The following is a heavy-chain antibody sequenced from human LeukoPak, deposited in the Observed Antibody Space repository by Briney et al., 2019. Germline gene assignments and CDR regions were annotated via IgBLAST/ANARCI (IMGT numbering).Heavy chain of an antibody. V-gene: IGHV4-31*03. D-gene: IGHD3-22*01. CDR1: GGAISYSSYY. CDR2: IYYSGNT. CDR3: ARRDYDSGGHYGPDNWFDP. J-gene: IGHJ5*02. Sequence: SQTLSLTCSVSGGAISYSSYYWSWIRQHPGKGLEWIGYIYYSGNTYYNPSLKSRVTISVDTSKNQFSLKMSSVTAADTAVYYCARRDYDSGGHYGPDNWFDPWGQGIQVTVSS.